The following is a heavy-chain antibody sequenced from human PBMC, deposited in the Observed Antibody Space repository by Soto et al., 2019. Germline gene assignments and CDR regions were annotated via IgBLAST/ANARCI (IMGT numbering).Heavy chain of an antibody. D-gene: IGHD4-17*01. J-gene: IGHJ3*02. CDR2: ISWNSGSI. CDR1: GFTFDDYA. V-gene: IGHV3-9*01. Sequence: EVQLVESGGGLVQPGRSLRLSCAASGFTFDDYAMHWVRQAPGKGLEWVSGISWNSGSIGYADSVKGRFTISRDNAKNSLYLQMNSLRAEDTALYYCAKDKGAVTTDAFDIWGQGTMVTVSS. CDR3: AKDKGAVTTDAFDI.